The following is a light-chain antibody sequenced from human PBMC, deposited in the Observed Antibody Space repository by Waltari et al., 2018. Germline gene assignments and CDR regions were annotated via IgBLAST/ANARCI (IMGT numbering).Light chain of an antibody. CDR2: QTS. CDR3: QQNNSYTPTWT. Sequence: DIQMTQSPSTLSASVGDTVTITCRASQSTSSWLAWFQQKPGKAPQLLVYQTSTLESGVPSRFSGSGAGTEFTLTISSLQPDDIATYDCQQNNSYTPTWTFGQGTKVEIK. J-gene: IGKJ1*01. V-gene: IGKV1-5*03. CDR1: QSTSSW.